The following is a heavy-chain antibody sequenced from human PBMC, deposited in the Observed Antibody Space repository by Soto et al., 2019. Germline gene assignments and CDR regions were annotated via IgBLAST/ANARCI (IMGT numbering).Heavy chain of an antibody. D-gene: IGHD2-15*01. CDR1: GDTFSSDS. CDR3: ARSGGLDRDFNY. CDR2: IIPKFDTP. V-gene: IGHV1-69*12. Sequence: QVQLVQSGAEVKKPGSSVKDSCKASGDTFSSDSFRWVRQAPGQGLEWMGGIIPKFDTPIYAQKFQDRVTITADESTSTAYMQLSSLRSGDTAVYYCARSGGLDRDFNYWGQGSLVTVSS. J-gene: IGHJ4*02.